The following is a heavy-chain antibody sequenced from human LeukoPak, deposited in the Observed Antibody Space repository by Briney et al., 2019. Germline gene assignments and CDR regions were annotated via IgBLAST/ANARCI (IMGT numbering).Heavy chain of an antibody. CDR2: ISYDGSNK. Sequence: GRSLRLSCAASGFTFSSYGMHWVHQAPGKGLEWVAVISYDGSNKYYADSVKGRFTISRDNSKNTLYLQMNSLRAEDTAVYYCAKGALLWFGELLSPLDYWGQGTLVTVSS. CDR1: GFTFSSYG. D-gene: IGHD3-10*01. V-gene: IGHV3-30*18. J-gene: IGHJ4*02. CDR3: AKGALLWFGELLSPLDY.